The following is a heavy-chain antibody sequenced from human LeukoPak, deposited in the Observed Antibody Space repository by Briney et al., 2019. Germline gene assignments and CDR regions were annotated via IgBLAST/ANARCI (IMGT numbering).Heavy chain of an antibody. CDR2: MKQDGSEK. CDR3: ARIHCSSTNCYRHFDY. CDR1: GFTFGTYW. J-gene: IGHJ4*02. Sequence: GGSLRLSCTASGFTFGTYWMTWVRQAPGQGLEWVANMKQDGSEKYYVDSVKGRFTISRDNAKNSLYLQMNSLRAEDTAVYYCARIHCSSTNCYRHFDYWGQGTLVTVSS. V-gene: IGHV3-7*01. D-gene: IGHD2-2*01.